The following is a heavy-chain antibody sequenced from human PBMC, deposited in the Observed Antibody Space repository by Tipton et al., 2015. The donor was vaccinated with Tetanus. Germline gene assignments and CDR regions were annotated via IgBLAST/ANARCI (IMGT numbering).Heavy chain of an antibody. CDR1: GGSMSNNY. Sequence: TLSLTCTVSGGSMSNNYWSWIRQPPGKGLEWIAYIFHSGSTNYSPSLKSRVAISMDMSKNQISLKLSSVTAADTAVYYCARIHDFLSGHFDFWGQGTLVAVSS. J-gene: IGHJ4*02. CDR3: ARIHDFLSGHFDF. V-gene: IGHV4-59*01. D-gene: IGHD3-3*01. CDR2: IFHSGST.